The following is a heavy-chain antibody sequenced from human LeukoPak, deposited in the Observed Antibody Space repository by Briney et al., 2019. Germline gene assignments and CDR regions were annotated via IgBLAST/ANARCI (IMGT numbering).Heavy chain of an antibody. CDR1: GFTFSSHW. Sequence: PGGSLRLSCVASGFTFSSHWMIWVRQAPGKGLQCVANIKEDGSEKHYVDSVKGRFTISRDNAKNSLFLQIDSLRAEDTAVYYCARDRRYFDYWDQGTLVTVSS. V-gene: IGHV3-7*01. CDR3: ARDRRYFDY. J-gene: IGHJ4*02. CDR2: IKEDGSEK.